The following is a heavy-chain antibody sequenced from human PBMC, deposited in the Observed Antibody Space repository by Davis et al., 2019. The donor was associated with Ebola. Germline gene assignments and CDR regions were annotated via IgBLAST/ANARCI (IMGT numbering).Heavy chain of an antibody. CDR2: ISYDGSNK. Sequence: GESLKISCAASGFTFSSYAMHWVRQAPGKGLEWVAVISYDGSNKYYADSVKGRFTISRDNSKNTLYLQMNSLRAEDTAVYYCARGVIRGYSYGYVNYWGQGTLVTVSS. V-gene: IGHV3-30-3*01. D-gene: IGHD5-18*01. J-gene: IGHJ4*02. CDR1: GFTFSSYA. CDR3: ARGVIRGYSYGYVNY.